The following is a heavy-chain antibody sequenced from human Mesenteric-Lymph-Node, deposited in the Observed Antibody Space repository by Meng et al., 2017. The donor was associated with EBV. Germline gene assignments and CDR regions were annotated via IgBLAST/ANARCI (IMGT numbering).Heavy chain of an antibody. CDR2: IDPTGNT. CDR1: GASFSGHY. J-gene: IGHJ4*02. D-gene: IGHD3-22*01. Sequence: QVNLQEWGAGLLKASETLSLTCAAYGASFSGHYGGWMRQPPGKGLEWIGEIDPTGNTKYIPSLKSRVTISLDTSRNQLSLKLTSVTAADTAMYYCAEVLNGYYYFDYWGQGTLVTVSS. V-gene: IGHV4-34*01. CDR3: AEVLNGYYYFDY.